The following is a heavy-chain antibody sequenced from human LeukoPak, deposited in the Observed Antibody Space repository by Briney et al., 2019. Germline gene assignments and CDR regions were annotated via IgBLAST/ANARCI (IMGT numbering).Heavy chain of an antibody. CDR3: AREEGGAGYYYYYYGMDV. CDR1: GFTFSSYA. D-gene: IGHD2-15*01. CDR2: ISYDGSNK. J-gene: IGHJ6*02. V-gene: IGHV3-30-3*01. Sequence: AGGSLRLSCAASGFTFSSYAMPWVRQAPGKGLEWVAVISYDGSNKYYADSVKGRFTISRDNSKNTLYLQMNSLRAEDTAVYYCAREEGGAGYYYYYYGMDVWGQGTTVTVSS.